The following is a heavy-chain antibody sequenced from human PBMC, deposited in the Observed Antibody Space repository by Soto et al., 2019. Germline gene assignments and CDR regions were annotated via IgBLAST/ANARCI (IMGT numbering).Heavy chain of an antibody. CDR2: ISYDGSNK. Sequence: QVQLVESGGGVVQPGRSLRLSCAASGFTFSSYAMHWVRQAPGQGLEWVAVISYDGSNKYYADSVKGRFTISRDNSKNTLYLQMNSLRAEDTAVYYCARADWGTARYWYFDLWGRGTLVTGSS. CDR1: GFTFSSYA. D-gene: IGHD7-27*01. CDR3: ARADWGTARYWYFDL. J-gene: IGHJ2*01. V-gene: IGHV3-30-3*01.